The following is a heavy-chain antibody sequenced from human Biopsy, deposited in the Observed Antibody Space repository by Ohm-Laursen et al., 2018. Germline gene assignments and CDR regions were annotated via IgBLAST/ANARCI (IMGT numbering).Heavy chain of an antibody. CDR3: ARGPRGLVAITATAYYFDF. J-gene: IGHJ4*02. Sequence: APVKVSCNASGYSFTNYYLHWVRQAPGQGLQWMGRINPNNDNTVYAQQFQGRVTMTKDTSTSTVYMDLSSLTFDDSAVYYCARGPRGLVAITATAYYFDFWGQGNLVTVSS. V-gene: IGHV1-46*01. CDR1: GYSFTNYY. D-gene: IGHD1-20*01. CDR2: INPNNDNT.